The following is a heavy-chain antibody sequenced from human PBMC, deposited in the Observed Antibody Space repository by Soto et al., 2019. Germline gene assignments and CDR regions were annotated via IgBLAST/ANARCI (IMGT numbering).Heavy chain of an antibody. J-gene: IGHJ4*02. CDR2: LTGGSDVT. CDR1: GFIVSSYA. V-gene: IGHV3-23*01. D-gene: IGHD6-19*01. Sequence: GGSMRLSCAASGFIVSSYAMSGVRPAPGKGLEWVSTLTGGSDVTNYADSVKGRCTISRDNSKNTLYLQINSLRPEDTAVYYCARALHMAVAGTLGYWGQGALVTVS. CDR3: ARALHMAVAGTLGY.